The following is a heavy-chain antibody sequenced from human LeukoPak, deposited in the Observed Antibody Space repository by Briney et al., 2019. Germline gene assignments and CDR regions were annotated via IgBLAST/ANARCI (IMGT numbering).Heavy chain of an antibody. CDR1: GGSISSYY. CDR3: ARHSGSSPHYFDY. V-gene: IGHV4-59*08. Sequence: SQTLSLTCTVSGGSISSYYWSWLRQPPGKGLEWIGFIYYSGSTHYKSSLKSRVTISVDTSKNQFSLRLTSVTAADTAVYYCARHSGSSPHYFDYWGQGTLVTVSS. D-gene: IGHD1-26*01. J-gene: IGHJ4*02. CDR2: IYYSGST.